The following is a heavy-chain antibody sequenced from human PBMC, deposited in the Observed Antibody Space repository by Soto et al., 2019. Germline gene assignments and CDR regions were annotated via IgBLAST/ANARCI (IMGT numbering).Heavy chain of an antibody. V-gene: IGHV3-21*01. CDR2: ISSSSSYI. Sequence: PGGSLRLSCAASGFTFSSYSMNWVRQAPGKGLEWVSSISSSSSYIYYADSVKGRFTISRDNAKNSLYLQMNSLRAEDTAVYYKARGGPGTHPPPDYWGQGTLVTVPS. CDR1: GFTFSSYS. CDR3: ARGGPGTHPPPDY. J-gene: IGHJ4*02. D-gene: IGHD3-10*01.